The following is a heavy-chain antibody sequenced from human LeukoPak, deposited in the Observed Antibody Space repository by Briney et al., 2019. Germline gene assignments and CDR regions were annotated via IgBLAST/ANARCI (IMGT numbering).Heavy chain of an antibody. V-gene: IGHV5-51*01. CDR3: ARLDTPYDSSGLFDY. Sequence: GESLKISCKGSGYSFTSYWIGWVRQMPGKGLEWMGIIYPGDSDTRYSPSFQGQVTISADKSISTAYLQWSSLKASDTAMYYCARLDTPYDSSGLFDYWGQGTLVTVSS. D-gene: IGHD3-22*01. CDR1: GYSFTSYW. J-gene: IGHJ4*02. CDR2: IYPGDSDT.